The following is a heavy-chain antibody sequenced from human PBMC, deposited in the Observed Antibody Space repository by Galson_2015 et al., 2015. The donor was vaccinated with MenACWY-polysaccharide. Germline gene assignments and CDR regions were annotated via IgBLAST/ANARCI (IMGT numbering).Heavy chain of an antibody. J-gene: IGHJ6*02. V-gene: IGHV3-11*01. CDR2: ISKSGGSI. CDR1: GFSLGAWY. Sequence: SLRLSCAASGFSLGAWYMSWIRQAPGKGLEWLSYISKSGGSIYYGDSVKGRFAISRDNAKNSLYLQLNSLEVEDTAVYSCARGHYGMDVWGQGTTVTVSS. CDR3: ARGHYGMDV.